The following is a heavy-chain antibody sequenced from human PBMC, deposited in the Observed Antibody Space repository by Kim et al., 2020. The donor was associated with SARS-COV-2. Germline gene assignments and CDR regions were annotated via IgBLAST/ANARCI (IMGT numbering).Heavy chain of an antibody. V-gene: IGHV4-34*01. CDR1: GGSFSGYY. CDR2: INHGGST. Sequence: SETLSLTCAVYGGSFSGYYWTWIRQPPGKGLEWIGEINHGGSTNYNPSLKSRVTFSVDTSKNQFSLKLSSVTAADTAVYYCARGLWAGWCFDLWGRGTLVTVSS. D-gene: IGHD3-10*01. CDR3: ARGLWAGWCFDL. J-gene: IGHJ2*01.